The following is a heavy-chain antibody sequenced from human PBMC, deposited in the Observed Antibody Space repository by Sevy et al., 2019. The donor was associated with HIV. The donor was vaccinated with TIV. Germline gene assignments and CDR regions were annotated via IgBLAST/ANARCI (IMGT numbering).Heavy chain of an antibody. J-gene: IGHJ6*02. D-gene: IGHD2-8*02. Sequence: GGSLRLSCAASGFTFSSYWMSWVRQAPGKGLEWVANLKLDGSEKYYVDSVKGRFTISRDNAKSSLYLQMNSLRAEDTAVYYSAGDWECTGGVCYFMDVWGQGTTVTVSS. CDR3: AGDWECTGGVCYFMDV. CDR2: LKLDGSEK. CDR1: GFTFSSYW. V-gene: IGHV3-7*03.